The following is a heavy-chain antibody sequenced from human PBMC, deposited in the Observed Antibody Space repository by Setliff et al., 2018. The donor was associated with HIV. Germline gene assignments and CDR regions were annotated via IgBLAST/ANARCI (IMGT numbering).Heavy chain of an antibody. CDR3: ARGGALSGYDGTLDY. CDR1: GYTLTGYY. CDR2: INPHSGNT. J-gene: IGHJ4*02. D-gene: IGHD5-12*01. Sequence: GASVKVSCKASGYTLTGYYMHWVRLAPGLGLEWMGWINPHSGNTDFAQRFQGRITMTRDTSINTVYMDLSRLTSDDTGIYYCARGGALSGYDGTLDYWGQGTLVTVSS. V-gene: IGHV1-2*02.